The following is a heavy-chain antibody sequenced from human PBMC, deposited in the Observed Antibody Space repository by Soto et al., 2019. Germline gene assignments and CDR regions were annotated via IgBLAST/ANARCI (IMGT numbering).Heavy chain of an antibody. CDR2: INHSGST. J-gene: IGHJ4*02. D-gene: IGHD3-9*01. Sequence: SETLSLTCAVYGGSFSGYYWSWIRQPPGKGLEWIGEINHSGSTNYNPSLKSRVTISVDTSKNQSSLKLSSVTAADTAVYYCARDRSRYFDWLPHIDYWGQGTLVTVSS. CDR3: ARDRSRYFDWLPHIDY. CDR1: GGSFSGYY. V-gene: IGHV4-34*01.